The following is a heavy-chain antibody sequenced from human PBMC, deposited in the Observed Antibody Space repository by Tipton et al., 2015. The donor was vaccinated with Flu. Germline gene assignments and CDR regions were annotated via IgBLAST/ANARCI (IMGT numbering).Heavy chain of an antibody. D-gene: IGHD3-3*01. CDR1: GFTVSGNY. Sequence: SLRLSCAAPGFTVSGNYMSWVRQAPGKGLECVSLIYGGGGGYLADSVKGRFTISRGNSKDTLYLQMNSLRAEDTAVYYCARDPGRMIFGVAVCYYYMDVWGKGTTVTVSS. CDR2: IYGGGGG. V-gene: IGHV3-66*01. J-gene: IGHJ6*03. CDR3: ARDPGRMIFGVAVCYYYMDV.